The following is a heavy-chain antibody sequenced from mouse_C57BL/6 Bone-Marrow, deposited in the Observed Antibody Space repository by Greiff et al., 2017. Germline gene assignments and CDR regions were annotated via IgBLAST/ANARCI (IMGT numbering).Heavy chain of an antibody. Sequence: QVQLQQPGAELVMPGASVKLSCKASGYTFTSYWMHWVKQRPGQGLEWIGEIDPSDSNTNYNQKFKGKSTLTVDKSSSTAYMQLSSLTSEDSAVYYCARGDYFDYWGQGTTLTVSS. J-gene: IGHJ2*01. CDR2: IDPSDSNT. V-gene: IGHV1-69*01. CDR3: ARGDYFDY. CDR1: GYTFTSYW.